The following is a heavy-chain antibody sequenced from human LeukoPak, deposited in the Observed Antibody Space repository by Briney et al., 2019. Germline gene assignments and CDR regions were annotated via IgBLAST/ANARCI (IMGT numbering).Heavy chain of an antibody. J-gene: IGHJ3*02. CDR1: GYSISSGYY. V-gene: IGHV4-61*02. D-gene: IGHD3-22*01. CDR3: AKLVVVIPGGAFDI. Sequence: SETLSLTCTVSGYSISSGYYWGWIRQPAGKGLEWIGRIYTSGSTNYNPSLKSRVTMSVDTSKNQFSLKLSSVTAADTAVYYCAKLVVVIPGGAFDIWGQGTVVTVSS. CDR2: IYTSGST.